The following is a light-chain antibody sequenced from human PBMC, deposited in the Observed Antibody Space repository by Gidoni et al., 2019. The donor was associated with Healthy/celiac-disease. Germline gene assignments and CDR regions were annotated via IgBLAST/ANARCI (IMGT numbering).Light chain of an antibody. V-gene: IGLV2-23*01. J-gene: IGLJ2*01. Sequence: QSALTQPASVSGSPGQSITISCTGTSSDVGSYNLVSWYQQHPGKAPKLMIYEGSKRPSGVSNRCSGSKFGNTASLTISGLQAEDEADYYCCSYAGSSTVFGGGTKLTVL. CDR1: SSDVGSYNL. CDR2: EGS. CDR3: CSYAGSSTV.